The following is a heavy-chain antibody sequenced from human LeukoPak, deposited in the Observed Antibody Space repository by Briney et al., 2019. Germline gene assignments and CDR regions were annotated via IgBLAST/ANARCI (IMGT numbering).Heavy chain of an antibody. CDR2: INGNGGST. J-gene: IGHJ4*02. CDR1: GFTLNAYG. V-gene: IGHV3-23*01. Sequence: GGSLRLSCAASGFTLNAYGMSWVRQAPGKGLEWVSSINGNGGSTFYADSVRGRFTISGDNSQNTLYLEMNSLRAEDSAVYYCAKDPHDTSGYYLDYWGQGTRVTVSS. CDR3: AKDPHDTSGYYLDY. D-gene: IGHD3-22*01.